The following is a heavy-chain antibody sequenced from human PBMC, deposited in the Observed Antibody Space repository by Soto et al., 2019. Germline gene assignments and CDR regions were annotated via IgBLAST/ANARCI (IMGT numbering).Heavy chain of an antibody. Sequence: WSLRLSCAASGFTFISYAMYWVRQAPGKGLEWVAVISYDESDKYYADSVKGRFTISRDNSKNTLYLQMNSLRGEDTAVYYCARDRLFESNTFYYNYGMDLWGQGTAVTVSS. V-gene: IGHV3-30-3*01. J-gene: IGHJ6*02. D-gene: IGHD3-9*01. CDR1: GFTFISYA. CDR3: ARDRLFESNTFYYNYGMDL. CDR2: ISYDESDK.